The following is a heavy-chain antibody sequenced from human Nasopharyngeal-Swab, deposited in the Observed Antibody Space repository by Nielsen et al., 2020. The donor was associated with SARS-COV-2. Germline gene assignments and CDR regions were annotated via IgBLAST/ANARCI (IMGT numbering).Heavy chain of an antibody. V-gene: IGHV3-53*01. J-gene: IGHJ6*02. D-gene: IGHD3-16*01. CDR3: ARGAYRLLDV. CDR2: VYSDDRT. CDR1: DFTVSGNY. Sequence: GESLKISCAASDFTVSGNYMTWVRQAPGKGLEWVSVVYSDDRTDYSDSVRGRFTVSRDNSKNTLYLQMSGLRVEDTAVYYCARGAYRLLDVWGQGTPVTVSS.